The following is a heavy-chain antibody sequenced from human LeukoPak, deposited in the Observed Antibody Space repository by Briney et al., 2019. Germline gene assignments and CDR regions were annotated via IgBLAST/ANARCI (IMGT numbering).Heavy chain of an antibody. V-gene: IGHV4-31*03. CDR2: IYYSGST. J-gene: IGHJ6*02. Sequence: SETLSLTCTVSGGSISNGDHYWSWIRQHPGKGLEWIGYIYYSGSTYYNPSLKSRVTISVDTSKNQFSLKLGSVTAADTAVYYCARYGDYRSDYYYYGMDVWGQGTTVTVSS. CDR1: GGSISNGDHY. CDR3: ARYGDYRSDYYYYGMDV. D-gene: IGHD4-17*01.